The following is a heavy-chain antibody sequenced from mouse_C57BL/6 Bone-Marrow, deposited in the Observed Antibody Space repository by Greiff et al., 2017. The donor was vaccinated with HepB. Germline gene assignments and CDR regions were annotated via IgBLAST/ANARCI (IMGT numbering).Heavy chain of an antibody. D-gene: IGHD2-14*01. Sequence: QVQLQQSGPELVKPGASVKISCKASGYAFSSSWMNWVKQRPGRGLEWIGRIYPGDGDTNYNGKFKGKATLTADKTSSTAYMQLSSLTSEDSAVYFCARRGDYRDFDVWGTGTTVTVSS. J-gene: IGHJ1*03. V-gene: IGHV1-82*01. CDR3: ARRGDYRDFDV. CDR2: IYPGDGDT. CDR1: GYAFSSSW.